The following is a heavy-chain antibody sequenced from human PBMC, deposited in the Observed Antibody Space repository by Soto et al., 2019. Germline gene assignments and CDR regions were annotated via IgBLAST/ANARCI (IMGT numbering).Heavy chain of an antibody. CDR2: VIPIFGTA. J-gene: IGHJ6*02. CDR1: GGTFSSYA. CDR3: ARGLVTVVTLGYYYGMDV. D-gene: IGHD2-21*02. V-gene: IGHV1-69*13. Sequence: VASVKVSCKASGGTFSSYAISWVRQAPGQGLEWMGGVIPIFGTANYAQKFQGRVTITADESTSTAYMELSSLRSEDTAVYYCARGLVTVVTLGYYYGMDVWGQGTTVTVSS.